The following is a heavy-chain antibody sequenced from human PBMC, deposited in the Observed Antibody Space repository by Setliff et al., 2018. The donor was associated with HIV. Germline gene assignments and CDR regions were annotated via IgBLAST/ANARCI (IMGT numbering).Heavy chain of an antibody. V-gene: IGHV1-2*06. CDR3: GTYPPNWNYGAAAFDI. CDR1: GYAFTDYS. CDR2: INPDSRGT. J-gene: IGHJ3*02. Sequence: ASVKVSCKTSGYAFTDYSIHWVRQAPGQGLEWVGRINPDSRGTNYAQTFQGRVTMTWDTSLTTAYMELSSLRSDDTALYYCGTYPPNWNYGAAAFDIWGQGTLVTVSS. D-gene: IGHD1-7*01.